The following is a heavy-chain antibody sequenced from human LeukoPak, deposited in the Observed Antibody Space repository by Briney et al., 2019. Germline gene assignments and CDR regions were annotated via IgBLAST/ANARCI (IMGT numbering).Heavy chain of an antibody. CDR3: ARVRSSWYQFDY. CDR2: IYHSGST. J-gene: IGHJ4*02. Sequence: RASETLSLTCAVSGYSISSGNYWGWIRQPPGKGLEWIGNIYHSGSTYYNPSLNSRLTISIGTSKNQFFLKLSSVTAADTAVYYCARVRSSWYQFDYWGQGTLVTVSS. CDR1: GYSISSGNY. V-gene: IGHV4-38-2*01. D-gene: IGHD6-13*01.